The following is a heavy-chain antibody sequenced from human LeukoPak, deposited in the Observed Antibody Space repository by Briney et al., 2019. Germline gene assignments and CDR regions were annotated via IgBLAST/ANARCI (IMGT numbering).Heavy chain of an antibody. D-gene: IGHD3-16*01. J-gene: IGHJ4*02. V-gene: IGHV3-7*03. CDR1: GFTFTSYW. CDR3: AKARGSMITFGGVH. Sequence: GGSLRLSCAASGFTFTSYWMTWVRQAPGKGLEWLTNINEDGSVKHYADSVKGRFTISRDNAKNSLYLQMNSLRAEDTALYYCAKARGSMITFGGVHWGQGTLVTVSS. CDR2: INEDGSVK.